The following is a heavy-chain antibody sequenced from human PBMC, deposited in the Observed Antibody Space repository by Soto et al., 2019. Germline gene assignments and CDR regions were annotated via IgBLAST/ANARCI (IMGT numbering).Heavy chain of an antibody. CDR3: ARSVFP. Sequence: QVQLQESGPGLVKPSQTLSLTCTVSGGSISSGGYYWNWIRQHPGKGLEWIGYIYYSGNTYYNPSLKSRLSISLDTSKNQFSLKLNTVTAADTAVYYCARSVFPWGQGTLFTVSS. J-gene: IGHJ5*02. CDR2: IYYSGNT. CDR1: GGSISSGGYY. V-gene: IGHV4-31*03.